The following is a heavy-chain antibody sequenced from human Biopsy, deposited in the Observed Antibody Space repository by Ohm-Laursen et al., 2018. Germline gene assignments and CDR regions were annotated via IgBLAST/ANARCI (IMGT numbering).Heavy chain of an antibody. V-gene: IGHV1-24*01. Sequence: SVKVSCNVSGYSLTELSMHWVRQAPGQGLEWMGGFAPDNGRIVYSQKFQGRVTMTEDTSTSTAYMEVWRLRSDDTAVYYCAADINVWNVNYWGQGTQVIVSS. CDR3: AADINVWNVNY. J-gene: IGHJ4*02. CDR1: GYSLTELS. D-gene: IGHD1-1*01. CDR2: FAPDNGRI.